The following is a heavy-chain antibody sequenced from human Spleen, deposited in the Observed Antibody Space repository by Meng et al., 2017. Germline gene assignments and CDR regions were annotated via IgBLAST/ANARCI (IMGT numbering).Heavy chain of an antibody. Sequence: SETLSLTCAVYGESLSGYYWTWIRQPPGKGLEWIGYIYYSGSTYYNPSLKSRVTISVDTSKNQFSLKLSSVTAADTAVYYCARAPPYGSGSLLDYWGQGTLVTVSS. V-gene: IGHV4-34*09. CDR2: IYYSGST. CDR3: ARAPPYGSGSLLDY. J-gene: IGHJ4*02. CDR1: GESLSGYY. D-gene: IGHD3-10*01.